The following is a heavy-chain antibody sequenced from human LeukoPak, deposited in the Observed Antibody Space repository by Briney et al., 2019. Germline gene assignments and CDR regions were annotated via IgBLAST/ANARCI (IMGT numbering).Heavy chain of an antibody. CDR3: ARGLYTTVVPRGEDFDY. D-gene: IGHD4-23*01. J-gene: IGHJ4*02. CDR2: INHSGST. V-gene: IGHV4-34*01. CDR1: GGSFSGYY. Sequence: SETLSLTCAVYGGSFSGYYWSWIRQPPGKGREWIGEINHSGSTNYNPSLKRRVTISVDTSQNQFSLKLSSVTAADTAVYYCARGLYTTVVPRGEDFDYWGQGTLVTVSS.